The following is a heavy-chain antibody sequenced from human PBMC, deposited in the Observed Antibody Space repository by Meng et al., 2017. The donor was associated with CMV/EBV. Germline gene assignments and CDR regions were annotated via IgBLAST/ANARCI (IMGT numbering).Heavy chain of an antibody. CDR3: ARRQWGFWGMDV. Sequence: KVSRMGSGYSFTSYWFGWVRQMPGKALEWMGIIYPGDSDTRYSPSFQGQVTISADKSISTAYLQWSSLKASDTAMYYCARRQWGFWGMDVWGQGTTVTVSS. J-gene: IGHJ6*02. CDR2: IYPGDSDT. CDR1: GYSFTSYW. D-gene: IGHD6-19*01. V-gene: IGHV5-51*01.